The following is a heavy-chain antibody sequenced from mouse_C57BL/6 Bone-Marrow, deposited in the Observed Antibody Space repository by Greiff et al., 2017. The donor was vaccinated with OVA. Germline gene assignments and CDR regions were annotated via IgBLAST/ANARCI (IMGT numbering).Heavy chain of an antibody. CDR1: GYTFTSYG. CDR3: ARGGYYGSIAY. V-gene: IGHV1-81*01. J-gene: IGHJ3*01. D-gene: IGHD1-1*01. CDR2: IYPRSGNT. Sequence: QVQLQQSGAELARPGASVKLSCKASGYTFTSYGISWVKQRTGPGLEWIGEIYPRSGNTYYNEKFKGKATLTADKSSSTAYMELRSLTSEDSAVYFCARGGYYGSIAYWGQGTLVTVSA.